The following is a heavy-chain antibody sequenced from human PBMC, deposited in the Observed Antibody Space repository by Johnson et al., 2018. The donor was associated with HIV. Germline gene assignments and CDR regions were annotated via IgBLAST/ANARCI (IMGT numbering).Heavy chain of an antibody. J-gene: IGHJ3*01. CDR2: IRYDGSNK. CDR3: AKHMWGFRYTGYDRDVFDV. Sequence: QMLLVESGGGVVQPGGSLRLSCAASGFTFSSYGMHWVRQAPGKGLEWVAFIRYDGSNKYYADSVKGRFTISRDNSKNTLYLQRNSLRAEDTAVYYCAKHMWGFRYTGYDRDVFDVWGKGKMVTVSS. CDR1: GFTFSSYG. D-gene: IGHD5-12*01. V-gene: IGHV3-30*02.